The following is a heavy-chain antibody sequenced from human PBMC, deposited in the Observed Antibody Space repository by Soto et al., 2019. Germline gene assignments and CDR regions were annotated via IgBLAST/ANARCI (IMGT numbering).Heavy chain of an antibody. Sequence: ESLPLSCAASGFTFSLSSMIWVRQAPGKGLEWVASITSSSSYIYYEDSLKGRFTISRDNAKNSLFLQLDSLRAEDTAVYFCVRARSTDSRPDYWGQGTLVTVSS. D-gene: IGHD3-22*01. CDR3: VRARSTDSRPDY. J-gene: IGHJ4*02. CDR1: GFTFSLSS. CDR2: ITSSSSYI. V-gene: IGHV3-21*01.